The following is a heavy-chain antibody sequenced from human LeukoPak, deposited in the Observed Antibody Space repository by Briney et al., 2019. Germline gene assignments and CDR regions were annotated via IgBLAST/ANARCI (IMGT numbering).Heavy chain of an antibody. Sequence: GASVKVSCKASGYTFTSYAMHWVRQAPGQRLEWMGWINAGNGNTKYSQKFQGRVTITRDTSASTAYMELSSLRSEDTAVYYCARGDIVVVPAVISSYYYGMDVWGKGTTVTVSS. CDR2: INAGNGNT. J-gene: IGHJ6*04. CDR3: ARGDIVVVPAVISSYYYGMDV. D-gene: IGHD2-2*02. CDR1: GYTFTSYA. V-gene: IGHV1-3*01.